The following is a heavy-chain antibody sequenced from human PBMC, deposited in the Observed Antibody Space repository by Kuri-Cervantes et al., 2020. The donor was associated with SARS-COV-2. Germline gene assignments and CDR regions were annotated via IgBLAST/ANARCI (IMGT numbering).Heavy chain of an antibody. J-gene: IGHJ6*02. D-gene: IGHD3-10*01. CDR2: INPNSGGT. Sequence: ASVQVSCKASGYTFSDYYMYWVRQAPGQGLEWMGWINPNSGGTNYAQKFQGWVTMTRDTSSTGYMELSRLRSDDTAVYYCARGMVRGLIQSYYYGMDVWGQGTTVTVSS. V-gene: IGHV1-2*04. CDR1: GYTFSDYY. CDR3: ARGMVRGLIQSYYYGMDV.